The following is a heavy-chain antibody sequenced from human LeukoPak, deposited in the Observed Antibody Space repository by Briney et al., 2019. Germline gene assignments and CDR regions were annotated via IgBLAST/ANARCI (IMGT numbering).Heavy chain of an antibody. CDR2: ISYDGSNK. J-gene: IGHJ4*02. V-gene: IGHV3-30*04. Sequence: GGSLRLSCAASGFTFSSYAMHWVRQAPGKGLEWVAVISYDGSNKYYADSVKGRFTISRDNSKNTLYLQMNSLRAEDTAVYYCARESSGSYQGFWYWGQGTLVTVSS. CDR3: ARESSGSYQGFWY. D-gene: IGHD1-26*01. CDR1: GFTFSSYA.